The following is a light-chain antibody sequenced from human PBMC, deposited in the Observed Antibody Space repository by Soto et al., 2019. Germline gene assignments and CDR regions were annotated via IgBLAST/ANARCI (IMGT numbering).Light chain of an antibody. CDR3: AAWDDSLSAWV. J-gene: IGLJ3*02. CDR2: RNN. Sequence: QSVLTQPPSASGTPGQRVTISCSGSSSNIGSNYVYWYQQRPGTAPKLLIYRNNQRPSGVPDRFSGSKSGTSASLAISGLRSEDEADYYCAAWDDSLSAWVFGGGTKVTVL. V-gene: IGLV1-47*01. CDR1: SSNIGSNY.